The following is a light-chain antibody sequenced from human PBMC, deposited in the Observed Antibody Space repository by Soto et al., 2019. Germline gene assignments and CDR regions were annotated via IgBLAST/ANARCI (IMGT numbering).Light chain of an antibody. V-gene: IGKV3-20*01. CDR2: GAS. J-gene: IGKJ2*01. CDR1: QSVSSSH. Sequence: ESVLTQSPGTLSLSPGERATLSCRASQSVSSSHLAWYQQKPGQAPRLLIYGASRRATGIPDRFSGSGSGTDFTLTISRLEPEDFAVYYCQQYGSSPGYTFGQGTKVEIK. CDR3: QQYGSSPGYT.